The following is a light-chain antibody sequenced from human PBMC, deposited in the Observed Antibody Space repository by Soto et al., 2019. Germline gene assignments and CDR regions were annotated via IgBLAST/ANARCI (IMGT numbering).Light chain of an antibody. CDR1: QGISAW. J-gene: IGKJ5*01. Sequence: DIQMTQSPSSVSSSVGDRVTITCRASQGISAWLAWYQQKPGTAPKLLIYAASSLQSGVPSRFRGSGFGTDFTLTISSLQPEDFAAYYCQQATSFPITFGQGTRLEIK. CDR3: QQATSFPIT. CDR2: AAS. V-gene: IGKV1-12*01.